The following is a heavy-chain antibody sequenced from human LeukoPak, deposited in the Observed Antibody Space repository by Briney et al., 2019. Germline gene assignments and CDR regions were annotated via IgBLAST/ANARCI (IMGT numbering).Heavy chain of an antibody. V-gene: IGHV3-30*18. D-gene: IGHD4-17*01. CDR3: AKDFNTVTTLDS. Sequence: GRSLRLSCAASGFTFSSYGMHWVRQAPGKGLEWVAVISYDGRQTYYADSVKGRFTISRGNSKSTVYLQMNSLTTDDTAVYSCAKDFNTVTTLDSWGQGTLVTVSS. CDR1: GFTFSSYG. J-gene: IGHJ4*02. CDR2: ISYDGRQT.